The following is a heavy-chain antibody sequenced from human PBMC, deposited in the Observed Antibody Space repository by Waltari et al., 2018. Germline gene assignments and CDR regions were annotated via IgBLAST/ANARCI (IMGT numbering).Heavy chain of an antibody. J-gene: IGHJ5*02. CDR3: ARVTYYDSSGFDP. CDR2: IEQSVST. D-gene: IGHD3-22*01. CDR1: GGSISSGGYS. Sequence: QLQLQESGSGLVKPSQTLSLTCAVSGGSISSGGYSWSWIRQPPGKGLEWIGYIEQSVSTYYNPSLKSRVTISVDGAKNQFSLKLSSVTAADTAVYYCARVTYYDSSGFDPWGQGTLVTVSS. V-gene: IGHV4-30-2*01.